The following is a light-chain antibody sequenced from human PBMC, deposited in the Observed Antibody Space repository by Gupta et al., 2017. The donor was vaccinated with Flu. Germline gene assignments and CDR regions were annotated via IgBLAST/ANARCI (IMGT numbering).Light chain of an antibody. CDR2: DAS. CDR3: QQFNNYPTLFT. V-gene: IGKV1D-13*01. Sequence: AIQLTQSPSSLSASVGDRVTITCRASQGISSALAWYQQKPGKAPKLLIYDASSLESGVPSRFSGSGSGTDSTLTISSLQPEDFATYYCQQFNNYPTLFTFGPGTKVDIK. J-gene: IGKJ3*01. CDR1: QGISSA.